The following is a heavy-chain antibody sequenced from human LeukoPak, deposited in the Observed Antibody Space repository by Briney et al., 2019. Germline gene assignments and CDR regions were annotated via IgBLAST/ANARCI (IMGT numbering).Heavy chain of an antibody. V-gene: IGHV4-39*01. D-gene: IGHD1-26*01. CDR2: IYYSGST. Sequence: SETLSLTCTVPGGSISSSSYHWGWICQPPGKGLEWIGSIYYSGSTYYNPSLKSRVAISVDTSKNQFSLKLSSVTAADTAVYYCARQWWELLFCFDYWGQGALVTVSS. CDR3: ARQWWELLFCFDY. CDR1: GGSISSSSYH. J-gene: IGHJ4*02.